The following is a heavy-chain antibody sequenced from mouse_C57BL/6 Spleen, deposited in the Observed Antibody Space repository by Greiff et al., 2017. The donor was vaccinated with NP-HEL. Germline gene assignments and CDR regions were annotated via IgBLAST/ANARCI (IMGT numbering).Heavy chain of an antibody. CDR1: GFNIKDDY. V-gene: IGHV14-4*01. Sequence: EVKLQESGAELVRPGASVKLSCTASGFNIKDDYMHWVKQRPEQGLEWIGWIDPENGDTEYASKFQGKATITADTSSNTAYLQLSSLTSEDTAVYYCTTDYSNKFAYWGQGTLVTVSA. CDR2: IDPENGDT. D-gene: IGHD2-5*01. J-gene: IGHJ3*01. CDR3: TTDYSNKFAY.